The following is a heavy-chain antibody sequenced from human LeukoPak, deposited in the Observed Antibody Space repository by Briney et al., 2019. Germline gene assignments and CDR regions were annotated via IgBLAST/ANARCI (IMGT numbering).Heavy chain of an antibody. CDR3: AKRGVVIRVILVGFHKEAYYFDS. D-gene: IGHD3-22*01. Sequence: PGGSLRLSCAVSGITLSNYGMSWVRQAPGKGLEGDAGISDSGGRTNYADSVKGRFTISRDNPKNTLYLQMNSLRAEDTGVYFCAKRGVVIRVILVGFHKEAYYFDSWGQGALVTVSS. CDR1: GITLSNYG. CDR2: ISDSGGRT. J-gene: IGHJ4*02. V-gene: IGHV3-23*01.